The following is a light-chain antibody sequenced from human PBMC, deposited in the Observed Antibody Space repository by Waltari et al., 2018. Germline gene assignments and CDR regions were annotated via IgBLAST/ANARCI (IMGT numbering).Light chain of an antibody. V-gene: IGLV2-11*01. CDR2: DVS. CDR3: CSYAGSYTLV. CDR1: SSDVGGYNY. Sequence: QSALTQPRSVSGSPGQSVTIPCPGTSSDVGGYNYVSCYQQHPGKAPTPMIYDVSKRPAGVPDRFSGSKSGNTASLTISGLQAEDEADYYCCSYAGSYTLVFGGGTKLTVL. J-gene: IGLJ2*01.